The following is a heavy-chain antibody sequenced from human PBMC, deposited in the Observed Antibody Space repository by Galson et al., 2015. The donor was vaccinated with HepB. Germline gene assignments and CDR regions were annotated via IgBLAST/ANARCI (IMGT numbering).Heavy chain of an antibody. CDR1: GFTFSNFA. D-gene: IGHD3-10*01. Sequence: SLRLSCAASGFTFSNFAMSWVRQAPGKGLEWVSGINGGGATTYYADSVKGRFTISRDNSKNTLYLRMNSLRADDTAVYYCAINPSTLLTPDDYWGQGTLVTVSS. V-gene: IGHV3-23*01. CDR2: INGGGATT. CDR3: AINPSTLLTPDDY. J-gene: IGHJ4*02.